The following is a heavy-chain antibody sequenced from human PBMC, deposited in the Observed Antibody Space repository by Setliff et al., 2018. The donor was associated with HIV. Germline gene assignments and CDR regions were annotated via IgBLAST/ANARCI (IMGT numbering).Heavy chain of an antibody. J-gene: IGHJ3*02. CDR2: ISYSGGT. CDR3: ARGPRYYDSSGYRAGAFDI. V-gene: IGHV4-31*03. CDR1: GGSISSGGYY. Sequence: SETLSLTCTVSGGSISSGGYYWSWIRQHPGKGLEWIGYISYSGGTYYKPSLKSRVTISVDTSKNQLSLKLSSVTAADTAVYYCARGPRYYDSSGYRAGAFDIWGQGTMVTVSS. D-gene: IGHD3-22*01.